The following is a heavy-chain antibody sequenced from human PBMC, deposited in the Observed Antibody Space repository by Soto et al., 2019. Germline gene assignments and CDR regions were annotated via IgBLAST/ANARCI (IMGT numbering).Heavy chain of an antibody. CDR1: GGSFSFYY. CDR2: ISTRGGRT. V-gene: IGHV3-23*01. CDR3: AKEFYYDASGQYSDLYFDS. J-gene: IGHJ4*02. Sequence: PSETLSLTCAVSGGSFSFYYWSWVRQAPPQGLEWVSSISTRGGRTYYADSVKGRFSISRDNSANAVYLDMDNLRAEDTGIYYCAKEFYYDASGQYSDLYFDSWGQGALVTVSS. D-gene: IGHD3-22*01.